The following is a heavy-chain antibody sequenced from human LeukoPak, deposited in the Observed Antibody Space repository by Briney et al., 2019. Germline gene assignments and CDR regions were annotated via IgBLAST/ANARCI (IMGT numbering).Heavy chain of an antibody. Sequence: ASVKVSCKASGYTFSSYDINWVRQATGQGLEWMGRMNPNSGNTGYAQKFQGRVTITTNTSISTAYMELSSLRSEDTAVYYCAGAVEWEVHDPYYYDHWGQGSLVTGSS. D-gene: IGHD1-26*01. CDR2: MNPNSGNT. CDR3: AGAVEWEVHDPYYYDH. V-gene: IGHV1-8*03. CDR1: GYTFSSYD. J-gene: IGHJ4*02.